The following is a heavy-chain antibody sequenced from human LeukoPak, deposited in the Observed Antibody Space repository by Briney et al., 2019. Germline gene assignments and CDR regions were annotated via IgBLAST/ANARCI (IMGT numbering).Heavy chain of an antibody. V-gene: IGHV4-59*01. CDR3: VRANYFDY. J-gene: IGHJ4*02. CDR2: IYYGGST. Sequence: KPSETLSLTCTVSGGSISSCYWSWIRQPPGKGLEWIGNIYYGGSTNYNPSLKSRVTISVDTSTNQFSLKMTSVTAADTAVYYCVRANYFDYWGQGTLVTVSS. CDR1: GGSISSCY.